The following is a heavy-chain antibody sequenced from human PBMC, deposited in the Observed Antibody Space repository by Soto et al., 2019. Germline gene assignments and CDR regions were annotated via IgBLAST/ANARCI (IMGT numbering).Heavy chain of an antibody. D-gene: IGHD2-15*01. Sequence: ASVKVSCKASGYTFTSYYMHWVRQAPGQGLEWMGIINPSGGSTSYAQKFQGRVTMTRDTSTSTVYMELSSLRSEDTAVYYCARDPTRPYLVAAPNNRFDPWGQGTLVTVSS. CDR2: INPSGGST. CDR1: GYTFTSYY. J-gene: IGHJ5*02. CDR3: ARDPTRPYLVAAPNNRFDP. V-gene: IGHV1-46*03.